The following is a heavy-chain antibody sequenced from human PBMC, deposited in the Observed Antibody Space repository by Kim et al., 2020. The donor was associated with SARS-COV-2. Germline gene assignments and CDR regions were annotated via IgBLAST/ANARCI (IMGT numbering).Heavy chain of an antibody. J-gene: IGHJ6*02. CDR2: ISWDGGST. Sequence: GGSLRLSCAASGFTFDDYAMHWVRQAPGKGLEWVSLISWDGGSTYYADSVKGRFTISRDNSKNSLYLQMNSLRAEDTALYYCAKELAVAGVYYYGMDVWGQGTTVTVSS. CDR1: GFTFDDYA. CDR3: AKELAVAGVYYYGMDV. D-gene: IGHD6-19*01. V-gene: IGHV3-43D*03.